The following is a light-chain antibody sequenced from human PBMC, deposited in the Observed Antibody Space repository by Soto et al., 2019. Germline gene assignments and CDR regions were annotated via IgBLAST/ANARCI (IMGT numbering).Light chain of an antibody. Sequence: IVLTQSPGTLSLSPGERATLSCGASQSVTNNFFAWYQQKPGQAPRLLIYGASSRATGVPDRFSGSVSGTDFTLTISRQEPGDFAVYYCQQYCTPLFTFGPGTKVDIK. CDR1: QSVTNNF. J-gene: IGKJ3*01. V-gene: IGKV3-20*01. CDR2: GAS. CDR3: QQYCTPLFT.